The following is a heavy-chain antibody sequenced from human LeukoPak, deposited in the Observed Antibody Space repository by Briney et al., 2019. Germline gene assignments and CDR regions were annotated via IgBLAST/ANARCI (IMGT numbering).Heavy chain of an antibody. CDR3: ARPFDYAERRDY. V-gene: IGHV5-51*01. CDR1: GYSITSYW. J-gene: IGHJ4*02. Sequence: GESLKISCKGSGYSITSYWIGWVRQMPGKSLEWMGIIYSGDSDTRYSPSFQGQVTISADKSISTAYLQWSSLKASDTAMYYCARPFDYAERRDYWGQGTLVTVSS. D-gene: IGHD4-17*01. CDR2: IYSGDSDT.